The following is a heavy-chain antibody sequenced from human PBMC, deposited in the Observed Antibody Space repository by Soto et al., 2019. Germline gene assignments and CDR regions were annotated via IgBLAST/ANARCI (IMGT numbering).Heavy chain of an antibody. CDR2: ISSSSSYI. CDR3: ARGHDYGDLGPDAFDI. V-gene: IGHV3-21*01. D-gene: IGHD4-17*01. Sequence: PGGSLRLSCAAPGFTFSSYSMNWVRQAPGKGLEWVSSISSSSSYIYFADSVKGRFTMSRDNAKNSLYLQMNSLRAEDTAVYYCARGHDYGDLGPDAFDIWGQGTMVTVSS. J-gene: IGHJ3*02. CDR1: GFTFSSYS.